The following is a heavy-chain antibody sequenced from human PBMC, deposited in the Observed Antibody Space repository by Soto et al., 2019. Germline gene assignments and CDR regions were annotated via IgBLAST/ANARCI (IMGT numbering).Heavy chain of an antibody. V-gene: IGHV4-4*09. CDR1: GCSITGYY. CDR3: ARRNYGEEGYFFDF. J-gene: IGHJ4*02. Sequence: SETLSLTCTVSGCSITGYYWSWIRLPPGKGLEWIGYIYDSGTTTYNAALKSRVSISAETSKNQFSLNLRSVTAADTAIYYCARRNYGEEGYFFDFWGQGVLVT. D-gene: IGHD4-17*01. CDR2: IYDSGTT.